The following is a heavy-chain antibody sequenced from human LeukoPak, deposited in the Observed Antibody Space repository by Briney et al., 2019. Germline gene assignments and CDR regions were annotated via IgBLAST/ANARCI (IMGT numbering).Heavy chain of an antibody. Sequence: TSETLSLTCTVSGGSISSYYWSWIRQPPGKGLEWIGYIYYSGSTNYNPSLKSRVTISVDTSKNQFSLKLSSVTAADTAVYYCARAELLWSSGIHYWGQGTLVTVSS. CDR1: GGSISSYY. V-gene: IGHV4-59*01. CDR2: IYYSGST. J-gene: IGHJ4*02. CDR3: ARAELLWSSGIHY. D-gene: IGHD3-10*01.